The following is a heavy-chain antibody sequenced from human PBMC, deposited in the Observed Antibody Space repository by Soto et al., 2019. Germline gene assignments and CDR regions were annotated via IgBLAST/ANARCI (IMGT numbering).Heavy chain of an antibody. CDR1: GGSFSGYY. V-gene: IGHV4-34*01. J-gene: IGHJ6*03. CDR2: INHSGST. Sequence: SETLSLTCAVYGGSFSGYYWSWIRQPPGKGLEWIGEINHSGSTNYNPSLKSRVTISVDTSKNQFSLKLSSVTAADTAVYYCARGSYYGSGSYYSHYYYYYYMDVWGKGTTVTVSS. CDR3: ARGSYYGSGSYYSHYYYYYYMDV. D-gene: IGHD3-10*01.